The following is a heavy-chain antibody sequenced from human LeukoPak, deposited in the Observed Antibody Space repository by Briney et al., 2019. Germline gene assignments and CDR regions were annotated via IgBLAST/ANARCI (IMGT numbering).Heavy chain of an antibody. V-gene: IGHV3-9*01. J-gene: IGHJ3*02. CDR1: GFTFDDYA. D-gene: IGHD3-10*01. CDR3: AKDAYGSGSYYPGAFDI. CDR2: ISWNSGSI. Sequence: GGSLRLSCAASGFTFDDYAMHWVRQAPGKGLEWVSGISWNSGSIGYADSVKGRFTISRDNAKNSLYLQMNSLRAEDTALYYCAKDAYGSGSYYPGAFDIWGQGTMVTVSS.